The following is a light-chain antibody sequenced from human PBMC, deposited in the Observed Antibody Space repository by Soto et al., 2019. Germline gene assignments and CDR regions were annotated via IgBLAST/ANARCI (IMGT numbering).Light chain of an antibody. CDR1: QSVPSSY. J-gene: IGKJ1*01. CDR3: QQYGSSSWT. Sequence: EIVLTQSPGTLSLSPGERATLSCRTSQSVPSSYFAWYQQKPGQAPRLLMSGASNRATGIPDGFTGSGSGTDFTLTISRLEPEDSAVYYCQQYGSSSWTFGQGTKVDIK. V-gene: IGKV3-20*01. CDR2: GAS.